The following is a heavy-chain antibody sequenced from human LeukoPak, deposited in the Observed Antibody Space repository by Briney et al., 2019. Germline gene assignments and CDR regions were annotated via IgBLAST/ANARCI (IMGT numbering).Heavy chain of an antibody. Sequence: SETPSLTCTVSSGSISSYYWSWIRQPPGKVLEWIGYIYYSGSSNYNPSLKSRVTMSVDTSKKQFSLRVSSVTAADTAMYYCARARYVNSFYAFDIWGQGTLVTVSS. V-gene: IGHV4-59*01. CDR2: IYYSGSS. J-gene: IGHJ3*02. CDR1: SGSISSYY. CDR3: ARARYVNSFYAFDI. D-gene: IGHD3-9*01.